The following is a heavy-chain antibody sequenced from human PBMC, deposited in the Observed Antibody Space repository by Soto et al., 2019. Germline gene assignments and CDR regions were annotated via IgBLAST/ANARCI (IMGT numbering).Heavy chain of an antibody. V-gene: IGHV1-18*01. CDR1: GYTFTSYG. D-gene: IGHD6-19*01. CDR3: ARLISHYKSSSGWPFFDY. J-gene: IGHJ4*02. Sequence: ASLKVSCKASGYTFTSYGISWVRQAPGQGLEWMGWISAYNGNTNYAQKLQGRVTMTTDTSTSTAYMELRSLRSDDTAVYYCARLISHYKSSSGWPFFDYWGQGTLVTVS. CDR2: ISAYNGNT.